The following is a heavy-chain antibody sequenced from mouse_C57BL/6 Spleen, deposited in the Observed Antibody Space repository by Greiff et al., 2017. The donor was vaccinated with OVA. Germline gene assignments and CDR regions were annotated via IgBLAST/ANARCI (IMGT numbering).Heavy chain of an antibody. CDR2: IDPANGNT. D-gene: IGHD1-1*01. CDR1: GFTIKNTY. Sequence: VQLQQSVAELVRPGASVKLSCTASGFTIKNTYMHWVKQRPEQGLEWIGRIDPANGNTKYAPKFQGKATITADTSSNTAYLQLSSLTSEDTAIYYCALITTVVRGLDYWGQGTTLTVSS. CDR3: ALITTVVRGLDY. V-gene: IGHV14-3*01. J-gene: IGHJ2*01.